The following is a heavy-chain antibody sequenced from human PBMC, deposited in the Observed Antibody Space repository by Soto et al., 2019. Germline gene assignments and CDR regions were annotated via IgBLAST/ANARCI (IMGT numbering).Heavy chain of an antibody. CDR2: MSYSGST. D-gene: IGHD4-17*01. CDR3: ASEAGDYPYDY. J-gene: IGHJ4*02. CDR1: GGSIISTTYY. V-gene: IGHV4-39*01. Sequence: QLQLQESGPGLVKSSETLSLTCTVSGGSIISTTYYWGWIRQPPGKGLEWIGSMSYSGSTNFNPSLKSRVTISVSTSQNRFFLTLTSVTATDTALYYCASEAGDYPYDYWGQGTLVTVSS.